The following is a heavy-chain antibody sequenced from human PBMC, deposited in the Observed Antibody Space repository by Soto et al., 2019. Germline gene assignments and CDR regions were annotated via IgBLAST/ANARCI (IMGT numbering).Heavy chain of an antibody. CDR2: ISSSSSYI. CDR3: ARVGDIVVVPAAVYYYGMDV. J-gene: IGHJ6*02. D-gene: IGHD2-2*01. CDR1: GFTFSSYS. V-gene: IGHV3-21*01. Sequence: EVQLVESGGGLVKPGGSLRLSCAASGFTFSSYSMNWVRQAPGKGLEWVSSISSSSSYIYYADSVKGRFTISRDNAKNSLYLQMNSLRAEDTAVYYCARVGDIVVVPAAVYYYGMDVWGLGTTVTVSS.